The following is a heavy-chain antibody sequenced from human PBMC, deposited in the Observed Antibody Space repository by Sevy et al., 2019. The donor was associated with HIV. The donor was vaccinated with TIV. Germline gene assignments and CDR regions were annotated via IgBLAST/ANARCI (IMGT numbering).Heavy chain of an antibody. CDR1: GYTFTIYG. CDR2: ISAYSGNT. J-gene: IGHJ4*02. Sequence: ASVKVSCKVSGYTFTIYGISWVRQAPEQGLEWMGWISAYSGNTNYAQILQSRVTMTTDTSTTTAYMELRSLRFDDTAVYYCARTASYGSGNYFDYWGQGTLVTVSS. CDR3: ARTASYGSGNYFDY. D-gene: IGHD3-10*01. V-gene: IGHV1-18*01.